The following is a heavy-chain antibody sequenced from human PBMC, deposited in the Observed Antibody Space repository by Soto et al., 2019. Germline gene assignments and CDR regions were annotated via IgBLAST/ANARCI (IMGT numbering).Heavy chain of an antibody. CDR1: GYTFTSYG. V-gene: IGHV1-18*01. Sequence: ASVKVSCKASGYTFTSYGISWVRQAPGQGLEWKGWISAYNGNTNYAQKLQGRVTMTTDTSTSTAYMELRSLRSDDTAVYYCARDYYDSSGYPARGYYYGMDVWGQGTTVTVSS. CDR3: ARDYYDSSGYPARGYYYGMDV. D-gene: IGHD3-22*01. CDR2: ISAYNGNT. J-gene: IGHJ6*02.